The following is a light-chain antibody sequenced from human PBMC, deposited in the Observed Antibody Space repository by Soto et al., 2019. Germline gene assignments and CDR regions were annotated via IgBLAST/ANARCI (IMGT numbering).Light chain of an antibody. Sequence: DIVMTQSPLSLPVTPGEPASISCRSSQSLLHSNGYNFLDWYLQKPGQSPQLLIYLGSNRASGVPDRFSGSGSGTDFTLKISRVEAEDTGVYYCMQAVQTPPYTFGQGTKLEIK. CDR2: LGS. V-gene: IGKV2-28*01. CDR3: MQAVQTPPYT. CDR1: QSLLHSNGYNF. J-gene: IGKJ2*01.